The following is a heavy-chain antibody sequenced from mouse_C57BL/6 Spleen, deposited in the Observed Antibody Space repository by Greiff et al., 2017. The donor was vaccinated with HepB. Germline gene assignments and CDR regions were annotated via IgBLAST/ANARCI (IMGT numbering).Heavy chain of an antibody. J-gene: IGHJ2*01. CDR1: GYTFTDYY. CDR3: ARGDGYYGYYFDY. CDR2: IYPGSGNT. D-gene: IGHD2-3*01. Sequence: VKLMESGAELVRPGASVKLSCKASGYTFTDYYINWVKQRPGQGLEWIARIYPGSGNTYYNEKFKGKATLTAEKSSSTAYMQLSSLTSEDSAVYFCARGDGYYGYYFDYWGQGTTLTVSS. V-gene: IGHV1-76*01.